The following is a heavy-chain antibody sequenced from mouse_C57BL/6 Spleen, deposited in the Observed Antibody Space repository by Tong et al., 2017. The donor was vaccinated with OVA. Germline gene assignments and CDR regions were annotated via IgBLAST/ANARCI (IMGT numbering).Heavy chain of an antibody. CDR1: GYTFTDYY. Sequence: EVQLQESGPELVKPGASVKISCKASGYTFTDYYMNWVKQSHGKSLEWIGDINPNNGGTSYNQKFKGKATLTVNKSSSTAYMELRSLTSEDSAVYYCTRKASWDGYFDVWGTGTTVTVSS. V-gene: IGHV1-26*01. CDR3: TRKASWDGYFDV. D-gene: IGHD4-1*01. CDR2: INPNNGGT. J-gene: IGHJ1*03.